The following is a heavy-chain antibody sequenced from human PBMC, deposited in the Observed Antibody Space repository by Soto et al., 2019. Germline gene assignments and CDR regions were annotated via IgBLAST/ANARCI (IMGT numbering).Heavy chain of an antibody. CDR1: GGSISNYY. V-gene: IGHV4-59*01. D-gene: IGHD2-8*01. Sequence: SETLSLTCTVSGGSISNYYWNWIRQSPGKGLEWIGDIYYSGSTNYNPSLRSRVTISVDTSKNQFSLKLSSVTAADTAVYYCARGPYGGYCSDDVCYGHDYWGQGTLVIVSS. J-gene: IGHJ4*02. CDR3: ARGPYGGYCSDDVCYGHDY. CDR2: IYYSGST.